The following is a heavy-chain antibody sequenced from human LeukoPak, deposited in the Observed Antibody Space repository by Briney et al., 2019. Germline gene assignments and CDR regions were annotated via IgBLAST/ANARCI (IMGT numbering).Heavy chain of an antibody. CDR1: GFTFSSYA. CDR3: AKDLRVTTVRSFQH. D-gene: IGHD4-17*01. V-gene: IGHV3-23*01. J-gene: IGHJ1*01. Sequence: GALILSCAASGFTFSSYAMSWVRQAPRQGLGLVWAISCSGGSTYYADSVKGRFTISRDNSKDTLYPQMNSLRAEDTAVYYCAKDLRVTTVRSFQHWGQGTLVTVSS. CDR2: ISCSGGST.